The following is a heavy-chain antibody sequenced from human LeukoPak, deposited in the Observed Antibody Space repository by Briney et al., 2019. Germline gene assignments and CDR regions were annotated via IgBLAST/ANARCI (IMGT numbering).Heavy chain of an antibody. V-gene: IGHV3-30*18. CDR3: AKNDISGYYADF. CDR1: GFNFNTYG. D-gene: IGHD3-22*01. Sequence: GGSLRLSCAASGFNFNTYGMHWVRQAPGEGLEWVTAISKDGADKYYADSVKGRFTISRDNSKNTVYLQMNSLRPEDTAVYYCAKNDISGYYADFWGQGTLVIVSS. J-gene: IGHJ4*02. CDR2: ISKDGADK.